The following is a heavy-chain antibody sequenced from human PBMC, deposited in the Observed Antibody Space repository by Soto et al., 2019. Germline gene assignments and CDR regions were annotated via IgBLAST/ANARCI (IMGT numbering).Heavy chain of an antibody. D-gene: IGHD4-17*01. CDR3: ARKDYGDGGFFDY. J-gene: IGHJ4*02. Sequence: QVQLQESGPGLVKPSGTLSLTCAVSGGSITSSSWWSWVRQPPGKGLEWIGEIYHSGSTNYNPSLKSRVTISVDKSKTQFSLKLISVTAADTAVYYCARKDYGDGGFFDYWGQGTLVTVSS. V-gene: IGHV4-4*02. CDR2: IYHSGST. CDR1: GGSITSSSW.